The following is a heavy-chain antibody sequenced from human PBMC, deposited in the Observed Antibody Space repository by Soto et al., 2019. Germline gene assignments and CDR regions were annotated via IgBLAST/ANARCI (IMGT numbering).Heavy chain of an antibody. J-gene: IGHJ3*02. V-gene: IGHV4-61*01. D-gene: IGHD3-10*01. CDR1: GGSVSSGSYY. CDR2: IYYSGST. Sequence: PSETLSLTCTVSGGSVSSGSYYWGWIRQPPGKGLEWIGYIYYSGSTNYNPSLKSRVTISVDTSKNQFSLKLSSVTAADTAVDYCARVSRVLRAFDIWGQGTMVT. CDR3: ARVSRVLRAFDI.